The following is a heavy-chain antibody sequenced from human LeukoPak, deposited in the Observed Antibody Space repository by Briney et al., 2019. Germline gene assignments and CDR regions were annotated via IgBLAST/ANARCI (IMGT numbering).Heavy chain of an antibody. CDR2: IYYSGST. Sequence: PSETLSLTCTVSGGSISSYYWSWIRQPPGKGLEWIGYIYYSGSTTYNPSLKSRVTISVDRSQNQFSLRLSSVTAADTAVYYCARGERAGRYDSPPDYWGQGTLVTVSS. J-gene: IGHJ4*02. V-gene: IGHV4-59*01. CDR1: GGSISSYY. D-gene: IGHD5-12*01. CDR3: ARGERAGRYDSPPDY.